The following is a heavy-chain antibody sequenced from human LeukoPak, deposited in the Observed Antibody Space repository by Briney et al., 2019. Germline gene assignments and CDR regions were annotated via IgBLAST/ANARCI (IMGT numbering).Heavy chain of an antibody. D-gene: IGHD6-19*01. CDR1: GDSVSSNSAA. Sequence: SQTLSLTCVISGDSVSSNSAAWNWIRQSPSRGLEWLGRTYYRSKWYNDYAVSVKSRITINPDTSKNQFSLQLNSVTPEDTAVNYCARDGRSGWSSIDAFDIWGQGTMVTVSS. J-gene: IGHJ3*02. CDR2: TYYRSKWYN. CDR3: ARDGRSGWSSIDAFDI. V-gene: IGHV6-1*01.